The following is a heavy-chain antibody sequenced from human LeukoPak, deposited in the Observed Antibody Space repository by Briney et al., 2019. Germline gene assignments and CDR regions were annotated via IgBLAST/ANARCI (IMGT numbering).Heavy chain of an antibody. D-gene: IGHD2-2*02. CDR2: IIPILGIA. CDR1: GGTFSSYA. V-gene: IGHV1-69*04. J-gene: IGHJ5*02. Sequence: ASVKVSCKASGGTFSSYAISWVRQAPGQGLEWMGRIIPILGIANYAQKFQGRVTITADKSTSTAYMELSSLRSEDTAVYYCARDQPRRYCSSTSCYTPNWFDPWGQGTLVTVSS. CDR3: ARDQPRRYCSSTSCYTPNWFDP.